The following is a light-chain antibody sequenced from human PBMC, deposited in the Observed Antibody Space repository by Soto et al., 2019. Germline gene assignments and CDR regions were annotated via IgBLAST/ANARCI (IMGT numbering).Light chain of an antibody. CDR2: DNN. CDR1: NSDIGAGYD. CDR3: QSFYSRLMEEV. Sequence: QSVLTQPPSVSGAPGQRVTISCTGSNSDIGAGYDVHWYQQHLPGTAPTLLIYDNNNRPSGVPDRFSCSKSGTSASLAITGLQYDDEADYYCQSFYSRLMEEVFGTGTKVTVL. J-gene: IGLJ1*01. V-gene: IGLV1-40*01.